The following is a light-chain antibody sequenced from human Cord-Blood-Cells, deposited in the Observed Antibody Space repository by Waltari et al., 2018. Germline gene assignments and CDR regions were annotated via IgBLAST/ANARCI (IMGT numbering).Light chain of an antibody. CDR2: AAS. Sequence: DIQMTQSPSSLSASVGDRVTITCRASQSISSYLNWYQQKPEKAPKLLIYAASSLQSGVPSRFSGSGSETEFTLTISSLQPEDFATYYCQQSYSTPRITFGPGTRVDIK. J-gene: IGKJ3*01. CDR3: QQSYSTPRIT. V-gene: IGKV1-39*01. CDR1: QSISSY.